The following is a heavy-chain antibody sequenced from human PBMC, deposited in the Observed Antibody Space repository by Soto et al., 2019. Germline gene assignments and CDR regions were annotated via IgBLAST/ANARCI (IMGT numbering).Heavy chain of an antibody. V-gene: IGHV2-5*02. CDR2: IYWDDDK. J-gene: IGHJ4*02. D-gene: IGHD3-3*02. CDR3: AHRTEHSIGPASFAY. CDR1: GFSLSTSGVG. Sequence: QITLKESGPTLVKPTQTLTLTCTFSGFSLSTSGVGVGWIRQPPGKALEWLALIYWDDDKRSSPSLKSRLTITKDTSKSQVVLTMTNMDPVDTATYYCAHRTEHSIGPASFAYWGQRSLVTVSS.